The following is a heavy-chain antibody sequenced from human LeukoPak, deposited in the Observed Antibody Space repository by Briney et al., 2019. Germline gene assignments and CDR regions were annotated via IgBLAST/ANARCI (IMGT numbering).Heavy chain of an antibody. CDR3: AREDDSTLFDY. CDR1: GGSISSGGYS. CDR2: IYHSGST. J-gene: IGHJ4*02. D-gene: IGHD3-22*01. V-gene: IGHV4-30-2*01. Sequence: PSQTLSLTCAVSGGSISSGGYSWSWIRQPPGKGLEWIGYIYHSGSTYYNPSLKSRVTISVDRSKNQFSLKLSSVTAAGTAVYYCAREDDSTLFDYWGQGTLVTVSS.